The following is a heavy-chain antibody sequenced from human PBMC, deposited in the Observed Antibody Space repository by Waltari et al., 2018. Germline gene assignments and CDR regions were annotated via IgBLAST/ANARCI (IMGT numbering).Heavy chain of an antibody. Sequence: EVQLVESGGGLIQPGGSLRLSCAASGFTVSSNYMSWVRQAPGKRLVWVSRINSDGNSINYADSVKGRFTISRDNSKNTLYLQMNSLRAEDTAVYYCARGGGLSGYYIPEYWGQGTLVTVSS. J-gene: IGHJ4*02. V-gene: IGHV3-53*01. CDR2: INSDGNSI. D-gene: IGHD3-3*01. CDR3: ARGGGLSGYYIPEY. CDR1: GFTVSSNY.